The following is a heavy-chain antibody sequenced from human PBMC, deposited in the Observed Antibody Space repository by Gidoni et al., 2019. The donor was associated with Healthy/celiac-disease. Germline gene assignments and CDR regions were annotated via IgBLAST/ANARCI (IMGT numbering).Heavy chain of an antibody. J-gene: IGHJ4*02. CDR1: GFTFSSYG. V-gene: IGHV3-33*01. D-gene: IGHD6-13*01. Sequence: ESGGGVVQPGRSLRLSCAASGFTFSSYGMHWVRQAPGKGQEWVAVIWYDGSNKYYADSVKGRFTISSDNSKNTLYLQMNSLRAEDTAVYYCAREPRRIAAADSPDYWGQGTLVTVSS. CDR3: AREPRRIAAADSPDY. CDR2: IWYDGSNK.